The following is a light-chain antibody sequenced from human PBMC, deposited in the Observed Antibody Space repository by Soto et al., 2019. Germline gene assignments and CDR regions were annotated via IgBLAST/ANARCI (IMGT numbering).Light chain of an antibody. CDR1: SSNIGAGYD. CDR2: GNS. V-gene: IGLV1-40*01. CDR3: PSYYSSPSGV. J-gene: IGLJ1*01. Sequence: QSVLTQPPSVSGAPGQRVTISCTGSSSNIGAGYDVHWYQQFPGTAPKLLIYGNSNRPSGVPDRFSGSKSGTSASLAITGLHAEDEADYYCPSYYSSPSGVFGSGTKLTVL.